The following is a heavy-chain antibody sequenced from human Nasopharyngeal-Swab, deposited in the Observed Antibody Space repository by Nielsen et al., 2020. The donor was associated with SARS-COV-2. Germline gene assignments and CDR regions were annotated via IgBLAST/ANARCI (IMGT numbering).Heavy chain of an antibody. CDR3: AREGSYRDFDY. V-gene: IGHV3-20*01. Sequence: WIRQRPGQGLEWVSGINWNGGSTGYADSVKGRFTISRDNAKNSLYLQMNSLRAEDTALYHCAREGSYRDFDYWGQGTLVTVSS. CDR2: INWNGGST. J-gene: IGHJ4*02. D-gene: IGHD1-26*01.